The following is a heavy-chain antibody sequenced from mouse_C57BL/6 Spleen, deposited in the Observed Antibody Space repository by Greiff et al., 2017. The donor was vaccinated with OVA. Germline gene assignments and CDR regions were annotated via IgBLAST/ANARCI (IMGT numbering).Heavy chain of an antibody. J-gene: IGHJ2*01. D-gene: IGHD1-1*01. CDR3: ARGIYYYGSSQYYFDY. CDR1: GYTFTDYN. V-gene: IGHV1-18*01. CDR2: INPNNGGT. Sequence: EVQLQQSGPELVKPGASVKIPCKASGYTFTDYNMDWVKQSHGKSLEWIGDINPNNGGTIYNQKFKGKATLTVDKSSSTAYMELRSLTSEDTAVYYCARGIYYYGSSQYYFDYWGQGTTLTVSS.